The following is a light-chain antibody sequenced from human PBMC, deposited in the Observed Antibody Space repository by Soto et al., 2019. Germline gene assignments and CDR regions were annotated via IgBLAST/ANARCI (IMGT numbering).Light chain of an antibody. Sequence: DIQMTQSPSAMSASLGDRVTITCRASQGISNHLVWFQQKPGQVPKRLIYDASVMQAGVSSRFSGSGSGTDFTLTISSLQPEDFATYYCLHHHNFPLTFGRGTRLE. CDR1: QGISNH. V-gene: IGKV1-17*03. J-gene: IGKJ5*01. CDR3: LHHHNFPLT. CDR2: DAS.